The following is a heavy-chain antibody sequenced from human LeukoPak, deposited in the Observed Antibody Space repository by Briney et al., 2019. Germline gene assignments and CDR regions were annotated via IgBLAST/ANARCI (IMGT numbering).Heavy chain of an antibody. Sequence: SETLSLTCTVSGGSISSYYWSWIRQSPGKGLEWIGYIYYSGSTNYNPSLKSRVTISVDTSKNQFSLKLSSVTAADTAVYYCARGPETDFDYWGQGTLVTVSS. D-gene: IGHD1-14*01. J-gene: IGHJ4*02. CDR2: IYYSGST. CDR1: GGSISSYY. CDR3: ARGPETDFDY. V-gene: IGHV4-59*01.